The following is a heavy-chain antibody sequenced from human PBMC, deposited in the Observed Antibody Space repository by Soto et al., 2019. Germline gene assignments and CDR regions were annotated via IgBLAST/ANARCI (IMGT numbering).Heavy chain of an antibody. CDR2: IYYSGST. V-gene: IGHV4-39*01. Sequence: SETLSLTCTVSGGSTSSSSYYWGWIRQPPGKGLEWIGSIYYSGSTYYNPSLKSRVTISVDTSKNQFSLKLSSVTAADTAVYYCARHTPSSSWYLGGDYWGQGTLVTVSS. CDR3: ARHTPSSSWYLGGDY. D-gene: IGHD6-13*01. J-gene: IGHJ4*02. CDR1: GGSTSSSSYY.